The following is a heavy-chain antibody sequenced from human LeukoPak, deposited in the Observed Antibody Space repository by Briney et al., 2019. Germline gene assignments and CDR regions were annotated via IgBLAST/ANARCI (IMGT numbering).Heavy chain of an antibody. D-gene: IGHD6-19*01. CDR3: ARLSSGWCFNY. CDR1: GYSFTTYW. J-gene: IGHJ4*02. CDR2: VYPDDSDA. Sequence: PGESLKISCKGSGYSFTTYWIGRVRQMPGKGLEWMGIVYPDDSDARYSPSFQGQVTISVDKSINTAFLQWSSLKASDTAMYYCARLSSGWCFNYWGQGTLVTVSS. V-gene: IGHV5-51*01.